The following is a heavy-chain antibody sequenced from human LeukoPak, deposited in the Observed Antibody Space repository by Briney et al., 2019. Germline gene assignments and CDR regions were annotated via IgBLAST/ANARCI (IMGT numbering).Heavy chain of an antibody. V-gene: IGHV1-2*02. J-gene: IGHJ4*02. CDR1: GYTFTGYY. Sequence: GASVKVSCKASGYTFTGYYMHWVRQAPGQGLEWMGWINPNSGGTNYAQKFQGRVTMARDTSISTAYMELSRLRSDDTAVYYCARERTLTSCYDYWGQGTLVTVSS. D-gene: IGHD2-15*01. CDR3: ARERTLTSCYDY. CDR2: INPNSGGT.